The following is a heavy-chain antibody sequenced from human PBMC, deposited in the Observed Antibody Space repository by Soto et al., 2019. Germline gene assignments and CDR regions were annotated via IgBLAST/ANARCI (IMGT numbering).Heavy chain of an antibody. Sequence: PGGSLRLSCAAAGFSFSRCAMGWVRQAPGKGLEWVSDIIDSGGSTYYADSVKGRFTISRDNSKSTLYLQMNSLRAEDTALYYCAKGRSYYYYYGVYVWGQGTTVTVSS. V-gene: IGHV3-23*01. CDR1: GFSFSRCA. CDR2: IIDSGGST. CDR3: AKGRSYYYYYGVYV. J-gene: IGHJ6*02.